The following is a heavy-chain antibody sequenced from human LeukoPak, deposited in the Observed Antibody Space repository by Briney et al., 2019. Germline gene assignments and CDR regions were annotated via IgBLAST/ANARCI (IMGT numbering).Heavy chain of an antibody. CDR3: AREEKRLGYYYYYYYMDV. V-gene: IGHV3-74*01. CDR1: GFTFSSYW. D-gene: IGHD6-25*01. CDR2: INSDGSST. Sequence: GGSLRLSCAASGFTFSSYWMHWVRQAPRKGLVWVSRINSDGSSTSYADSVKGRFTISRDNAKNSLYLQMNSLRAEDTAVYYCAREEKRLGYYYYYYYMDVWGKGTTVTVSS. J-gene: IGHJ6*03.